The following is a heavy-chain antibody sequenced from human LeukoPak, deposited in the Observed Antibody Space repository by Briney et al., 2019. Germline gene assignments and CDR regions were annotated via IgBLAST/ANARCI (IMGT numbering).Heavy chain of an antibody. V-gene: IGHV1-46*03. CDR3: ARGQFDVWGSYIPPKFDY. CDR1: GYTFTSYY. J-gene: IGHJ4*02. D-gene: IGHD3-16*01. CDR2: INPSGGST. Sequence: GASVKVSRKASGYTFTSYYMHWVRQAPGQGLEWMGIINPSGGSTSYAQKFQGRVTMTRDTSTSTVYMELSSLRSEDTAVYYCARGQFDVWGSYIPPKFDYWGQGTLVTVSS.